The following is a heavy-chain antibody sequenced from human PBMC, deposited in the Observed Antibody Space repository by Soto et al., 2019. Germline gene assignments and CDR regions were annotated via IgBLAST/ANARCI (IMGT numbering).Heavy chain of an antibody. CDR1: GDSMDNNY. V-gene: IGHV4-59*01. D-gene: IGHD2-15*01. CDR2: IYYTGDT. CDR3: ARGGWSHDS. Sequence: VQLQESGPGLVKPSETLSLTCTVSGDSMDNNYWSWVRQSPGKGLEWIGYIYYTGDTNYNPSLRSRLTILVDTSKNQCSLNLRSVTTADTAVYYCARGGWSHDSWGQGALVTVSS. J-gene: IGHJ4*02.